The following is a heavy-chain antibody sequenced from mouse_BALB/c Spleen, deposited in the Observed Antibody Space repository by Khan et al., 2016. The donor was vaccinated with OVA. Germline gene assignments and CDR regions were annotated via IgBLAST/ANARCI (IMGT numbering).Heavy chain of an antibody. V-gene: IGHV3-2*02. CDR2: ISYSGDT. J-gene: IGHJ2*01. D-gene: IGHD1-1*01. CDR1: GYSITSDYA. CDR3: ASMILYYYGSNFVGYYFDY. Sequence: VQLKESGPGLVKPSQSLSLTCTVTGYSITSDYAWNWIRQFPGNKLEWMGYISYSGDTAYNPSLKSRISITRDTSKNPFFLPLNSVTTEDTATYYGASMILYYYGSNFVGYYFDYWGQGTTLTVSS.